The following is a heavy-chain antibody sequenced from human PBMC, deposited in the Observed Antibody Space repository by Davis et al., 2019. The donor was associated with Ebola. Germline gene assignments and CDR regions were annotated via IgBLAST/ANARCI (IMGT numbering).Heavy chain of an antibody. D-gene: IGHD1-1*01. CDR3: ARNPTETTTFDY. Sequence: AASVKVSCKASGYTFTSYAMHWVRQAPGQELEWMGIINPSGGSTSYAQKFQGRVTMTRDTSTSTVYMELSSLRSEDTAVYYCARNPTETTTFDYWGQGTLVTVSS. CDR1: GYTFTSYA. V-gene: IGHV1-46*01. J-gene: IGHJ4*02. CDR2: INPSGGST.